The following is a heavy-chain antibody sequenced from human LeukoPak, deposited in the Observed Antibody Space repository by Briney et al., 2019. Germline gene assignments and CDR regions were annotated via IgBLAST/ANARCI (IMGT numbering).Heavy chain of an antibody. D-gene: IGHD3-10*01. CDR3: ASDIGD. J-gene: IGHJ4*02. V-gene: IGHV3-74*01. Sequence: AGGSLTLSCAASGFTLSTYWMHWVRQAPGKGLVWVSRINGDGSITTYADSVKGRFTISRDDAKNTLYLQMNSLRAEDTAVYYCASDIGDWGQGTLVTVSS. CDR2: INGDGSIT. CDR1: GFTLSTYW.